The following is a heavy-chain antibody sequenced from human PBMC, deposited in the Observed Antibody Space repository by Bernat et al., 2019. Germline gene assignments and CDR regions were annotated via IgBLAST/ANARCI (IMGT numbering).Heavy chain of an antibody. Sequence: EVQLVESGGGLVQPGRSLRLSCAASGFTFDDYAMHWVRQAPGKGLEWVSGIGSGGDTTRYADSVKGRFTISRDNSKNTLYLQLNSLRAEDTAVYYCAKEDRVWFGEGGSCYWGQGTLVTV. CDR3: AKEDRVWFGEGGSCY. D-gene: IGHD3-10*01. J-gene: IGHJ4*02. CDR2: IGSGGDTT. CDR1: GFTFDDYA. V-gene: IGHV3-23*04.